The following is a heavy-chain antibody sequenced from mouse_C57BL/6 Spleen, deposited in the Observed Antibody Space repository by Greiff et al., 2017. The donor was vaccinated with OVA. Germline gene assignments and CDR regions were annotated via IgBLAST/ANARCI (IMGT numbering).Heavy chain of an antibody. CDR2: INPSNGGT. Sequence: VQLQQSGTELVKPGASVKLSCKASGYTFTSYWMHWVKQRPGQGLEWIGNINPSNGGTNYNEKFKSKATLTVDKSSSTAYMQLSSLTSEDSAVYYCAVSLTGGYYFDYWGQGTTLTVSS. V-gene: IGHV1-53*01. CDR1: GYTFTSYW. J-gene: IGHJ2*01. CDR3: AVSLTGGYYFDY. D-gene: IGHD4-1*01.